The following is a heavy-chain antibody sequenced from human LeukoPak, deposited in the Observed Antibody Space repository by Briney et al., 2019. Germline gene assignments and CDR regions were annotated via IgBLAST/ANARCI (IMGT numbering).Heavy chain of an antibody. CDR1: GFTFSSSA. CDR3: ARETYHGY. Sequence: GGSLRLSCAASGFTFSSSAMSWVRQVPGKGLEWVSGISASGGSTSYADSVRGRFTISRDNAKNSLYLQMNSLRDEDTAVYYCARETYHGYWGQGTLVTVSS. J-gene: IGHJ4*02. D-gene: IGHD2-2*01. CDR2: ISASGGST. V-gene: IGHV3-23*01.